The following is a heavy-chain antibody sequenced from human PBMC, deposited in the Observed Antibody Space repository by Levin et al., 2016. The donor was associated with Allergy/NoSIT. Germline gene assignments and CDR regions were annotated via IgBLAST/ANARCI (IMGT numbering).Heavy chain of an antibody. CDR3: ARIGVDIVVVPAAKPYRYYYYYMDV. CDR2: IDWDDDK. J-gene: IGHJ6*03. V-gene: IGHV2-70*11. CDR1: GFSLSTSGMC. D-gene: IGHD2-2*02. Sequence: SGPTLVKPTQTLTLTCTFSGFSLSTSGMCVSWIRQPPGKALEWLARIDWDDDKYYSTSLKTRLTISKDTSKNQVVLTMTNMDPVDTATYYCARIGVDIVVVPAAKPYRYYYYYMDVWGKGTTVTVSS.